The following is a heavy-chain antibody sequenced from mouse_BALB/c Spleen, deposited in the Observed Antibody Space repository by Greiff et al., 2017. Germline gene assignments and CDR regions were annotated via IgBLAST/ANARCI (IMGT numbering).Heavy chain of an antibody. Sequence: EVKLMESGPELVKPGASVKMSCKASGYTFTSYVMHWVKQKPGQGLEWIGYINPYNDGTKYNEKFKGKATLTSDKSSSTAYMELSSLTSEDSAVYYCARIGDDDYAMDYWGQGTSVTVSS. D-gene: IGHD2-12*01. CDR2: INPYNDGT. V-gene: IGHV1-14*01. CDR3: ARIGDDDYAMDY. CDR1: GYTFTSYV. J-gene: IGHJ4*01.